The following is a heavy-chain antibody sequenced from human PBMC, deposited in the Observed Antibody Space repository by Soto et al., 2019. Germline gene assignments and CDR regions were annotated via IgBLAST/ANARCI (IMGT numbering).Heavy chain of an antibody. CDR2: IYYSGST. CDR3: ARRYGGNLDY. D-gene: IGHD1-26*01. J-gene: IGHJ4*02. Sequence: SETLSLTCTVSGGSISSYYWSWIRQPPGKGLEWIGYIYYSGSTNYNPSLKSRITISVDTSKNQFSLKLSSVTAADTAVYYCARRYGGNLDYWGQGTLVTVSS. CDR1: GGSISSYY. V-gene: IGHV4-59*08.